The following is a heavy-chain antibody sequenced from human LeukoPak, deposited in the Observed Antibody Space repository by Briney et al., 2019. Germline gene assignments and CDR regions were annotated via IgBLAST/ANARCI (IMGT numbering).Heavy chain of an antibody. CDR3: ARGPYYYDSSGYSTFDY. V-gene: IGHV4-39*07. Sequence: SETLSLTCTVSGGSISTSNYYWGWIRQPPGKGLEWIGNIFYSGSTYYSPSLKSRVTISLDTSKNQFSLKLSSVTAADTAVYYCARGPYYYDSSGYSTFDYWGQGTLVTVSS. D-gene: IGHD3-22*01. J-gene: IGHJ4*02. CDR1: GGSISTSNYY. CDR2: IFYSGST.